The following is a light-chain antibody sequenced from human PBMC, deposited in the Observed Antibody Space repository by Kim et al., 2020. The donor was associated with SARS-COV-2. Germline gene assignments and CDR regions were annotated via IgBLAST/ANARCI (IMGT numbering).Light chain of an antibody. Sequence: SAAVRDRVTLTCRASQSINSWLVWDQQKPGKAPKVLIYDASSLESGVPPRFSGSGSGTEFTLTIRSLQPDDVATYYCEQYKSYWTFGQGTKVDIK. CDR2: DAS. J-gene: IGKJ1*01. CDR3: EQYKSYWT. CDR1: QSINSW. V-gene: IGKV1-5*01.